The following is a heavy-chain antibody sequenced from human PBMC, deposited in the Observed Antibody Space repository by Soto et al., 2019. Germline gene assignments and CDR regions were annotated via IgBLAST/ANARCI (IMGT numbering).Heavy chain of an antibody. CDR1: GRTLSSYA. CDR3: ARGTYDSSGCYYYYGMGV. Sequence: SVKVSCKASGRTLSSYAISWVRQAPGQGLEWMGGIIPIFGTANYAQKFQGRVTITADESTSTAYMELSSLRSEDTAVYYCARGTYDSSGCYYYYGMGVWGQGTTVTVSS. V-gene: IGHV1-69*13. D-gene: IGHD3-22*01. CDR2: IIPIFGTA. J-gene: IGHJ6*02.